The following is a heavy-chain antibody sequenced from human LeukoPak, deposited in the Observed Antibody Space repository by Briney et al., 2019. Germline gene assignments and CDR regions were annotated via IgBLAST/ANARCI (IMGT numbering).Heavy chain of an antibody. CDR3: ARKMRDSGSYPD. Sequence: ASVKVFCKASGYTFTSYDINWVRQATGQGLEWMGWINPNSGNAGYAQNFRGRVTMTRDTSISTVYMELSSLKSEDTAVYYCARKMRDSGSYPDWGPGTLVTVSS. V-gene: IGHV1-8*01. D-gene: IGHD3-10*01. CDR1: GYTFTSYD. J-gene: IGHJ4*02. CDR2: INPNSGNA.